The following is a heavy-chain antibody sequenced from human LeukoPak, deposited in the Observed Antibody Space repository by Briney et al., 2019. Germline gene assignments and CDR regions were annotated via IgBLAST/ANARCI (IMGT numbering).Heavy chain of an antibody. CDR1: GFTFSSYS. D-gene: IGHD6-19*01. J-gene: IGHJ4*02. Sequence: GGSLRLSCAASGFTFSSYSMNWVRQAPGKGLEWVSSISSSSSYIYYADSVKGRFTISRGNAKNTLYLQMNSLRAEDTAVYYCAKIPEIYSSGWYYFDHWGQGTLVTVSS. V-gene: IGHV3-21*01. CDR2: ISSSSSYI. CDR3: AKIPEIYSSGWYYFDH.